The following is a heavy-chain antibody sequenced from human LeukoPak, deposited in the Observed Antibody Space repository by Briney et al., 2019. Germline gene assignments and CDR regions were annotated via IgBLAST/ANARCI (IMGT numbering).Heavy chain of an antibody. D-gene: IGHD6-13*01. J-gene: IGHJ4*02. CDR2: IYHSGST. CDR3: ARGLSSSWYGGGYYFDY. Sequence: SETLSLTCAVSGGSISSSNWWSWVRQPPGKGLEWIGEIYHSGSTNYNPSLKSRVTISVDKSKNQFSLKLSSVTAADTAVYYCARGLSSSWYGGGYYFDYWGQGTLVTVPS. V-gene: IGHV4-4*02. CDR1: GGSISSSNW.